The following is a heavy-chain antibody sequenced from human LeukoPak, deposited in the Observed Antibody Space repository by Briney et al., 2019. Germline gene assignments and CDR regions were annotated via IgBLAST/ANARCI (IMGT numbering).Heavy chain of an antibody. D-gene: IGHD2-2*01. Sequence: GGSLRLSCAASGFTFSSYAMSWVRQAPGKGLEWVSAISGSGGSTYYAGSVKGRFTISRDNSKNTLYLQMNSLRAEDTAVYYCAKDTSSTSCYDYWGQGTLVTVSS. J-gene: IGHJ4*02. CDR3: AKDTSSTSCYDY. V-gene: IGHV3-23*01. CDR1: GFTFSSYA. CDR2: ISGSGGST.